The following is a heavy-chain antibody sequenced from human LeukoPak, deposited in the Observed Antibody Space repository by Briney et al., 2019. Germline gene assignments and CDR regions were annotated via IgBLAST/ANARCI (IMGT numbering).Heavy chain of an antibody. CDR1: GFTFSSYS. CDR2: ISSSSSYI. D-gene: IGHD6-13*01. J-gene: IGHJ4*02. V-gene: IGHV3-21*01. Sequence: GGSLRLSCAASGFTFSSYSMNWVRQAPGKGLEWVSSISSSSSYIYYADSMKGRFTISRDNAKNSLYLQMNSLRAEDTAVYYCARGPRAAGTIDYWGQGTLVTVSS. CDR3: ARGPRAAGTIDY.